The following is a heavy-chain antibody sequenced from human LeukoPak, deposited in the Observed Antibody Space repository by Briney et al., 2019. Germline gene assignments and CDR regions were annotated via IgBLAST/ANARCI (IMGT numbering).Heavy chain of an antibody. CDR2: IYYSGST. J-gene: IGHJ4*02. Sequence: SETLSLTCTVSGGSISSSSYYWGWLRQPPGKGLEWIGSIYYSGSTFYTPSLKSRVTISVDTSKNQFSLKLSSVTAADTAVYYCARFREHLRRMRGHVEYYFDYWGQGTLVTVSS. V-gene: IGHV4-39*01. D-gene: IGHD1-1*01. CDR3: ARFREHLRRMRGHVEYYFDY. CDR1: GGSISSSSYY.